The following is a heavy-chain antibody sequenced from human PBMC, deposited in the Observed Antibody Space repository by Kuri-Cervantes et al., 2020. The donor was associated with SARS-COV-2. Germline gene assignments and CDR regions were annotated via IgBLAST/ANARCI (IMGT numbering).Heavy chain of an antibody. Sequence: ETLSLTCAASGFTFSSYAMSWVREAPGKGLEWVAAISSGSYITHYADSVKGRFTISRDDSKNTLHLQMDSLRGEDTAVYYCARVPSSSGFFDYWGQGTLVTVSS. CDR2: ISSGSYIT. CDR1: GFTFSSYA. D-gene: IGHD6-6*01. V-gene: IGHV3-23*01. J-gene: IGHJ4*02. CDR3: ARVPSSSGFFDY.